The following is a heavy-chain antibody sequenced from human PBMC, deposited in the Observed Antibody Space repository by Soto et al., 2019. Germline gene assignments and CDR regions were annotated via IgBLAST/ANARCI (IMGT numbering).Heavy chain of an antibody. V-gene: IGHV3-7*01. D-gene: IGHD2-2*01. CDR2: IKQDGSEK. CDR3: ARENPWLGDYQAPDY. J-gene: IGHJ4*02. Sequence: PGGSLRLSCAASGFTFSSYWMSWVRQAPGKGLEWVANIKQDGSEKYYVDSVKGRFTISRDNAKNSLYLQMNSLRAEDTAVYYCARENPWLGDYQAPDYWGQGTLVTVSS. CDR1: GFTFSSYW.